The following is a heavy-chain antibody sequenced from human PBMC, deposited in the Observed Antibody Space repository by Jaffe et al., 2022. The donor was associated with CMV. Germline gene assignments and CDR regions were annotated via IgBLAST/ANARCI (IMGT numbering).Heavy chain of an antibody. V-gene: IGHV4-39*01. J-gene: IGHJ5*02. Sequence: QVQLRESGPGLVKPAETLSLTCTVSGGSISSTTDHWAWIRQTPGKGLEWIGTIHYSGKNYFHPSLKGRVHMSIDTSRNEFSLQVNSVTAADTAVYYCAGGHSSAWPPHYNWFDPWGQGILVTVSS. CDR3: AGGHSSAWPPHYNWFDP. D-gene: IGHD6-25*01. CDR2: IHYSGKN. CDR1: GGSISSTTDH.